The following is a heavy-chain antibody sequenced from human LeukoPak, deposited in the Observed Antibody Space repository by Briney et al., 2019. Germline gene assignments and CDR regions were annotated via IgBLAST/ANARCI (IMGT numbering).Heavy chain of an antibody. D-gene: IGHD1-7*01. Sequence: GGSLRLSCAASGFTFSSYSMNWVRQAPGKGLEWVSSIGSSSSYIFYADSVKGRFTISRDNSKNTLYLQMNSLRAEDTAVYYCAKEGDNWNYYFDYWGQGTLVTVSS. V-gene: IGHV3-21*04. CDR2: IGSSSSYI. J-gene: IGHJ4*02. CDR3: AKEGDNWNYYFDY. CDR1: GFTFSSYS.